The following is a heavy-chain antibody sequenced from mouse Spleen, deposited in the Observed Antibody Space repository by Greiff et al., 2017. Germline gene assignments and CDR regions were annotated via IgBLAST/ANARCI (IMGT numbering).Heavy chain of an antibody. CDR3: ARDLLLDY. D-gene: IGHD2-12*01. V-gene: IGHV3-6*01. CDR2: ISYDGSN. J-gene: IGHJ2*01. Sequence: EVQLQESGPGLVKPSQSLSLTCSVSGYSFTSCYYWYLIRQLPENLLELVGFISYDGSNNYNPSLKNRISITRDTSKNQFFLKLNSVTTEDTATYYCARDLLLDYWGQGTTVTVSS. CDR1: GYSFTSCYY.